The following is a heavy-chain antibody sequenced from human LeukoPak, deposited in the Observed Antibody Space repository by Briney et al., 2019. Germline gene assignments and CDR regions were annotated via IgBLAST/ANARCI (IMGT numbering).Heavy chain of an antibody. CDR3: ERELPHNWFDP. CDR1: GFTFSIYW. V-gene: IGHV3-7*01. J-gene: IGHJ5*02. Sequence: GGSLRLSCAASGFTFSIYWMSWVRQAPGKGLEGVANIEQDGSEKYYVDSVKGRFTISRDNAKNSLYLQMNSLRAEDTAVYYCERELPHNWFDPWGQGTLVTVSS. CDR2: IEQDGSEK.